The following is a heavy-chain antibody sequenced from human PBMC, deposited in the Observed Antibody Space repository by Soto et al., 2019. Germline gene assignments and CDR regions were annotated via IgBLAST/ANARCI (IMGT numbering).Heavy chain of an antibody. V-gene: IGHV1-69*08. CDR1: GGPYSKYS. CDR2: IIPIFDTT. D-gene: IGHD3-22*01. CDR3: ARSLLGDDYDRDGRDN. J-gene: IGHJ4*02. Sequence: QVQLVQSGTEVKKTGSSVTVSCKASGGPYSKYSVSCVRQAPGHGLEWVGRIIPIFDTTDYAQKFQGRATITAHKSTRTVYMDLSSLRSEDTAVYYCARSLLGDDYDRDGRDNWGQGTLVTVSS.